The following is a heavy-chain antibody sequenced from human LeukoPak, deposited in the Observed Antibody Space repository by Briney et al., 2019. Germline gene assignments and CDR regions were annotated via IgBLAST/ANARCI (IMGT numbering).Heavy chain of an antibody. CDR2: IYYIGST. V-gene: IGHV4-39*01. D-gene: IGHD1-26*01. CDR3: AKYVRLGARGYYFDY. J-gene: IGHJ4*02. Sequence: PSETLSLTCTVSGGSISSSSYYWGWIRQPPGKGLEWIGSIYYIGSTYYNPSLKSRVTISVDTSKNQFSLKLSSVTAADTAVYYCAKYVRLGARGYYFDYWGQGTLVSVSS. CDR1: GGSISSSSYY.